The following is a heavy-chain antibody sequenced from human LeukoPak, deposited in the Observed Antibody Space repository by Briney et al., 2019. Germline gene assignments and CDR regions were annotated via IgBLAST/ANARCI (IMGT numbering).Heavy chain of an antibody. D-gene: IGHD4-17*01. Sequence: SSETLSLTCAVSGGSFFGYHWNWIRQPPGKGLEWIGQINHHGITNYNPSLKSRVTISVDTSNNQFSLRLGSVTGAETAVYYCARDPPTVMTTPYYFDDWGQGTLVTVSS. V-gene: IGHV4-34*01. CDR2: INHHGIT. J-gene: IGHJ4*02. CDR3: ARDPPTVMTTPYYFDD. CDR1: GGSFFGYH.